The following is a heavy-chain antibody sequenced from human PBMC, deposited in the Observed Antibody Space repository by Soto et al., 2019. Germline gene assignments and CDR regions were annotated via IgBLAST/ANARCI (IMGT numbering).Heavy chain of an antibody. Sequence: QVQLVQSGAEVKKPGASVKVSCKASGYTFTSYDINWVRQATGQGLEWMGWMNPNSGNTGYAQKFQGRVTMTRNTSISTAYMELSSRRSEDTAVYYCARADPPTIFLVVIAHSYYYYGMDVWGQGTTVTVS. D-gene: IGHD3-3*01. CDR3: ARADPPTIFLVVIAHSYYYYGMDV. CDR2: MNPNSGNT. CDR1: GYTFTSYD. V-gene: IGHV1-8*01. J-gene: IGHJ6*02.